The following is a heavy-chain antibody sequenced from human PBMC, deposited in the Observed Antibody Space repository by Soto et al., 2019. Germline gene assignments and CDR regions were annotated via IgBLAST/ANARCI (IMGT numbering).Heavy chain of an antibody. CDR1: GGTFSSYA. V-gene: IGHV1-69*13. CDR2: IIPIFGTA. Sequence: SVKVSCTSSGGTFSSYAISWVRQAPGQGLEWMGGIIPIFGTANYAQKFQGRVTITADESTSTAYMELSSLRSEDTAVYYCARNRGYQIAGYGMDVWGQGTTVTVSS. J-gene: IGHJ6*02. CDR3: ARNRGYQIAGYGMDV. D-gene: IGHD2-15*01.